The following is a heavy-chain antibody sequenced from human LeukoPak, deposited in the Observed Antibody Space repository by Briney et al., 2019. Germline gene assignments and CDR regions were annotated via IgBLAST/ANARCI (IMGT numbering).Heavy chain of an antibody. D-gene: IGHD6-13*01. Sequence: SETLSLTCTVSGGSVSSSNYYWSWIRQPPGKGLEWVGFFSYNVHSDYNPSLKSRVTISVDTSKNQFSLRLSSVTAADTAIYYCARVPAAGTGLDYWGQGALVTVSS. CDR1: GGSVSSSNYY. CDR3: ARVPAAGTGLDY. J-gene: IGHJ4*02. CDR2: FSYNVHS. V-gene: IGHV4-61*01.